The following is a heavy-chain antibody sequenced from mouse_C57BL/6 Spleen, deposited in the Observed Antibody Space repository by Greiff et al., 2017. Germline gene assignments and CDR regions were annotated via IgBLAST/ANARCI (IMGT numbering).Heavy chain of an antibody. Sequence: DVQLQESGPELVKPGASVKIPCKASGYTFTDYNMDWVKQSHGKSLEWIGDINPNNGGTIYNQKFKGKATLTVDKSSSTAYMELRSLTSEDTAVYYCARIGYYYGSSPGWFAYWGQGTLVTVSA. V-gene: IGHV1-18*01. CDR2: INPNNGGT. CDR3: ARIGYYYGSSPGWFAY. D-gene: IGHD1-1*01. CDR1: GYTFTDYN. J-gene: IGHJ3*01.